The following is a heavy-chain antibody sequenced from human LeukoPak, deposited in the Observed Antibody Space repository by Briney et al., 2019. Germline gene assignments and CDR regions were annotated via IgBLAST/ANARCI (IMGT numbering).Heavy chain of an antibody. CDR1: GGSISSGSYY. Sequence: SETLSLTCTVSGGSISSGSYYWSWIRQPAGKGLEWIGRIYTSGSTNYNPSLKSRVTISVDTSKNQFSLKLSSVTAADTAVYCCARGRMYYYDSSGYYPYYFDYWGQGTLVTVSS. V-gene: IGHV4-61*02. CDR3: ARGRMYYYDSSGYYPYYFDY. J-gene: IGHJ4*02. D-gene: IGHD3-22*01. CDR2: IYTSGST.